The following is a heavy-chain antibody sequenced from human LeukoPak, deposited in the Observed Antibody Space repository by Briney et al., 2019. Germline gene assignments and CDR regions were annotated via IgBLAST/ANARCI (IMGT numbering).Heavy chain of an antibody. CDR3: ARHGWFSYGPDY. CDR1: GGSFSGYY. J-gene: IGHJ4*02. V-gene: IGHV4-34*01. D-gene: IGHD5-18*01. CDR2: INHSGST. Sequence: SETLSLTCAVYGGSFSGYYWSWIRQPPGKGLEWIGEINHSGSTNYNPSLKSRVTISVDTSKNQFSLKLSSVTAADTAVYYCARHGWFSYGPDYWGQGTLVTVSS.